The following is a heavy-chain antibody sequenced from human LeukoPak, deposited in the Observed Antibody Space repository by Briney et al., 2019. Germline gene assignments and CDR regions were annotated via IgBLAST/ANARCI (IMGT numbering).Heavy chain of an antibody. J-gene: IGHJ4*02. Sequence: SETLSLTCAVYGGSFSGYYWSWIRQPPGKGLEWIGEINHSGSTNYNPSLKSRVTISVDTSKNQFSLKLSSVTAADTAVYYCARYEPQWLASFDYWGQGTLVTVSS. V-gene: IGHV4-34*01. CDR3: ARYEPQWLASFDY. D-gene: IGHD6-19*01. CDR1: GGSFSGYY. CDR2: INHSGST.